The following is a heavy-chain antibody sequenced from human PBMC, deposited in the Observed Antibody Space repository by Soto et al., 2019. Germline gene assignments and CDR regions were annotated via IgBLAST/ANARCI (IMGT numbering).Heavy chain of an antibody. CDR3: SSSRWELTAVLGY. V-gene: IGHV3-11*01. Sequence: QVQLVESGGGLVKPGGSLRLSCAASGFTFSDYYMTWIRQAPGKGLEWVSYISSSGTIIYYADSVKGRFTISRDNAKNSLSLQMNRMRVEDTAVYYCSSSRWELTAVLGYWGQGTLVTVSS. J-gene: IGHJ4*02. CDR2: ISSSGTII. D-gene: IGHD3-10*01. CDR1: GFTFSDYY.